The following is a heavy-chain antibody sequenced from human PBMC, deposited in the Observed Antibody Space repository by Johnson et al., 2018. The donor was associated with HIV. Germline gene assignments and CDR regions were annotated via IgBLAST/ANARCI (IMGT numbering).Heavy chain of an antibody. J-gene: IGHJ3*02. CDR3: AKDKAVPGGSQWLALTRDAFDI. CDR2: ISYDGSNK. V-gene: IGHV3-30*04. Sequence: QVQLVESGGGVVQPGGSLRLSCTASGFTFSSYAMHWVRQAPGKGLEWVAVISYDGSNKYYADSVKGRFTISRDNSKNTLYLQMNSLGAEDTAVYYCAKDKAVPGGSQWLALTRDAFDIWGQGTMVTVSS. D-gene: IGHD6-19*01. CDR1: GFTFSSYA.